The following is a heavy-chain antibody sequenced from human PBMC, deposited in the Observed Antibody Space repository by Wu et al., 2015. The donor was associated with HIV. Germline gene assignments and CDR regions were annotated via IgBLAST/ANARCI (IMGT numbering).Heavy chain of an antibody. D-gene: IGHD2/OR15-2a*01. V-gene: IGHV1-2*02. Sequence: QVQLVQSGAEVKKPGAPVKVSCKASGYTFTGYYMHWVRQAPGQGLEWMGWINPNSGGTNYAQKFQGRVTMTRDTSISTAYMELSRLRSDDTAVYYCARDLTYYRARDVRFDYWGQGTLVTVSS. J-gene: IGHJ4*02. CDR3: ARDLTYYRARDVRFDY. CDR2: INPNSGGT. CDR1: GYTFTGYY.